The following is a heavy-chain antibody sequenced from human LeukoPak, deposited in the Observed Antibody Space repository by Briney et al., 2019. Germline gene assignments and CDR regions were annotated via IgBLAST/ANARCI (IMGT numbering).Heavy chain of an antibody. Sequence: GGSLRFSCTASGFTFSNYEMNWVRQAPRKGLEWVSYISSTGDTIYFADSVKGRFTISRDNAKDSLYLQMNSLRVEDTAIYYCARVGSRYWDFDIWGQGTMVTVSS. D-gene: IGHD2-8*02. J-gene: IGHJ3*02. V-gene: IGHV3-48*03. CDR3: ARVGSRYWDFDI. CDR1: GFTFSNYE. CDR2: ISSTGDTI.